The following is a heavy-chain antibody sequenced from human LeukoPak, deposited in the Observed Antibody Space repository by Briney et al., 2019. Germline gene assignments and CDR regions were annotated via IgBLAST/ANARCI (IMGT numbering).Heavy chain of an antibody. Sequence: PGGSLRLSCAASGFTVSSNYIWVRQAPGKGLEWVAFIRYDGSNKYYADSVKGRFTISRDNSKNTLYLQMNSLRAEDTAVYYCAELGITMVGGVWGKGTTVTISS. J-gene: IGHJ6*04. V-gene: IGHV3-30*02. D-gene: IGHD3-10*02. CDR2: IRYDGSNK. CDR1: GFTVSSNY. CDR3: AELGITMVGGV.